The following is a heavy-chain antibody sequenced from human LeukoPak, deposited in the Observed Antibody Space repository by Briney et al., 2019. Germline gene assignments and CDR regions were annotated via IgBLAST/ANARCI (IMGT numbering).Heavy chain of an antibody. V-gene: IGHV4-59*11. Sequence: SETLSLTCTVSGGSISTHYWSWIRQSPGKGLEWIGYVYYSGDSKYHSSLNSRVTISVDTSKNQFSLKLTSVTNADAAVYYCARDGHTYGYFDYWAREPRSPSPQ. D-gene: IGHD5-18*01. J-gene: IGHJ4*02. CDR1: GGSISTHY. CDR3: ARDGHTYGYFDY. CDR2: VYYSGDS.